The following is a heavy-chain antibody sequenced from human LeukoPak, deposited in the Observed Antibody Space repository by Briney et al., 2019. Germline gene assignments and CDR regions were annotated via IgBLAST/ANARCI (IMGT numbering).Heavy chain of an antibody. CDR1: GDSFNNSAYY. D-gene: IGHD6-13*01. Sequence: SETLSLTCTVSGDSFNNSAYYWGWVRQPPGEGLQWIGAIYYTGSGNTYYSSSFEGRITLSVDTSKNQFSLKLTSVTAADTAVYHCARHGGIIAAAGTRAFDIWGQGTMVTVSS. CDR2: IYYTGSGNT. CDR3: ARHGGIIAAAGTRAFDI. V-gene: IGHV4-39*01. J-gene: IGHJ3*02.